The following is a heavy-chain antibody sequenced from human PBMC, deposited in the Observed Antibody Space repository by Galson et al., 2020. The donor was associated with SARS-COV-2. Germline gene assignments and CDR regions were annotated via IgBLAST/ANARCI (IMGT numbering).Heavy chain of an antibody. CDR3: AKESWELLWSLDY. J-gene: IGHJ4*02. Sequence: GESLKISCAASGFTFSSYGMHWVRQAPGKGLERVAALSSDGSTKYYADSVKGRFTISRDNSKNTLYLQMNSLRAEDTAVYYCAKESWELLWSLDYWGQGALVTVSS. V-gene: IGHV3-30*18. D-gene: IGHD1-26*01. CDR2: LSSDGSTK. CDR1: GFTFSSYG.